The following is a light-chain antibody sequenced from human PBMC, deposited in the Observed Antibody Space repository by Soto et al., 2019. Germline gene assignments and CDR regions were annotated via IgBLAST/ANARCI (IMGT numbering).Light chain of an antibody. Sequence: DIQITQSPSTLSASVGDRVTITCRASEFISKWLAWYQHKPGTAHKLLIYQASSLESGLPSRFSGSVTGTAFTLTVSSQQPDDFATYYCQHYISYLETLGQRTKAQLK. V-gene: IGKV1-5*03. J-gene: IGKJ1*01. CDR2: QAS. CDR3: QHYISYLET. CDR1: EFISKW.